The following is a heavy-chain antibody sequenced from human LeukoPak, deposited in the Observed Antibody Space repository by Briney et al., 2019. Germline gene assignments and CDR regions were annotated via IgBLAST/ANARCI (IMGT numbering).Heavy chain of an antibody. CDR1: GLTFSNSW. J-gene: IGHJ1*01. V-gene: IGHV3-74*01. CDR3: ARVSGLGMNEYYQH. D-gene: IGHD3-10*01. CDR2: INNEGTTI. Sequence: GGSLRLSCEASGLTFSNSWMHWVRQAPGKGLVWVSRINNEGTTISYADSVKGRFTISRDNAKNTLYLQVNSLRAEDTAVYYCARVSGLGMNEYYQHWGQGTLVTVAS.